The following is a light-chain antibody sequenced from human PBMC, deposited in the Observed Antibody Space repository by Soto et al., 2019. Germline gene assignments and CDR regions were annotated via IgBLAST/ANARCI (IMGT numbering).Light chain of an antibody. CDR1: RSDVGGYEF. J-gene: IGLJ1*01. Sequence: QSALTQPASVSGSPGQSITIACTGTRSDVGGYEFVSWYRHHPGKAPQLIIYEVSNRPSGVSNRFSGSKSGNTASLTISGLQAEDEAHYYCCSYSSTSTLVFGTGTKLTVL. CDR3: CSYSSTSTLV. V-gene: IGLV2-14*01. CDR2: EVS.